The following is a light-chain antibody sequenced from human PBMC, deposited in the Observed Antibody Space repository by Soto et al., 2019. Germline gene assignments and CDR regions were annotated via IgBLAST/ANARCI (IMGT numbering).Light chain of an antibody. Sequence: EIVMTQSPATLSVSPGEGATLSCRASQSVSSNLAWYQQKHGQAPRLLIFGASTRATGIPARFSGSGSGTEFTLTISSLRSEDFAVYYCQQYNNWPPWTFGQGTKVEIK. CDR2: GAS. CDR1: QSVSSN. J-gene: IGKJ1*01. CDR3: QQYNNWPPWT. V-gene: IGKV3-15*01.